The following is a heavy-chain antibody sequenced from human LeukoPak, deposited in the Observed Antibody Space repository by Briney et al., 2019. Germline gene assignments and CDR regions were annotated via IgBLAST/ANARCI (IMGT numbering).Heavy chain of an antibody. D-gene: IGHD4-17*01. CDR3: ARQDYGDYVSSDY. Sequence: GGSLRLSCAASGFSFSNYAMNWVRQAPGKGLEWVSVISGSGDGTNYADSVKGRFTISRDNAKNSLYLQMNSLRAEDTAVYYCARQDYGDYVSSDYWGQGTLVTVSS. J-gene: IGHJ4*02. V-gene: IGHV3-23*01. CDR2: ISGSGDGT. CDR1: GFSFSNYA.